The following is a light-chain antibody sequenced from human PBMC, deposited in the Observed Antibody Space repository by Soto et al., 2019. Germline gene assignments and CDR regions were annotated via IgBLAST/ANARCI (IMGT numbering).Light chain of an antibody. CDR3: CSYTISRTWV. J-gene: IGLJ3*02. V-gene: IGLV2-14*01. CDR2: EVT. CDR1: SSNVGNYNY. Sequence: QSVLTQPASVTGSPGQSSTISCTGTSSNVGNYNYVSWYQQHPGKAPKLMIYEVTDRPSGVSSRFSDSKSGNTASLTISGLQAEDGADYFCCSYTISRTWVLGGGTKVAVL.